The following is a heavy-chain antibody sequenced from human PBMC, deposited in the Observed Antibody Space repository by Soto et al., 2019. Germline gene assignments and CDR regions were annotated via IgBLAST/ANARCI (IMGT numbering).Heavy chain of an antibody. CDR3: SRGILV. CDR1: GGSINSGGYC. CDR2: ISYGGST. D-gene: IGHD5-18*01. J-gene: IGHJ4*02. Sequence: QVQLQESGPGLVKPSQTLSLTCTVSGGSINSGGYCWSWLRQHPGKGLDWIGCISYGGSTSYNPSLKSRVTISVDTSKNQFSLKLTSVTAADKAVYYCSRGILVWGQGALITVSS. V-gene: IGHV4-31*03.